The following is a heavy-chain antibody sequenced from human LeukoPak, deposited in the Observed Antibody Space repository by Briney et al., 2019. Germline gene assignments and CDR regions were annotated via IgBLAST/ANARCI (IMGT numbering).Heavy chain of an antibody. V-gene: IGHV1-18*01. D-gene: IGHD6-19*01. CDR2: ISGYNGDT. J-gene: IGHJ4*02. CDR1: GHTFTHHG. CDR3: ARDPTNTSGRYAYFDY. Sequence: ASVKLSCKTFGHTFTHHGFSWVRQAPGQGLEWMGWISGYNGDTHYAQNFQGRVTLTSDTSTSTVYMELRSLRSGDTAVYYCARDPTNTSGRYAYFDYWGQGALVTVSS.